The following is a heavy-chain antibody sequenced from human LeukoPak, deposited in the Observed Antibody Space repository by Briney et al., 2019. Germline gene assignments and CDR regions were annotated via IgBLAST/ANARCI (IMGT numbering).Heavy chain of an antibody. CDR3: ARVNDYYGSHLDY. Sequence: PGGSLRLSCAASGFTVISNYMSWVRQAPGKGLEWVSVIYSGGSTNYADSVRGRFTISRDTSKNTLYLQMNSLRGEDTAVYYCARVNDYYGSHLDYWGQGTLVTVSS. CDR2: IYSGGST. D-gene: IGHD3-22*01. CDR1: GFTVISNY. V-gene: IGHV3-66*01. J-gene: IGHJ4*02.